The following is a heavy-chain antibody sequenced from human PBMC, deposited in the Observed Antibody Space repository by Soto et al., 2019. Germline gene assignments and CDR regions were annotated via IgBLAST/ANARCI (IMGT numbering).Heavy chain of an antibody. CDR1: GYTFTTYG. CDR2: ISTNKGNT. CDR3: ATRSPAFDF. Sequence: QVQLVQSGPEVKKPGASVKVSCKTSGYTFTTYGISWVRQAPGQGLEWMGWISTNKGNTNYAQKFQGRLTMTTDTSTSTAYMELRSLRSDDTAVYYCATRSPAFDFWGQGTLVTVSS. V-gene: IGHV1-18*01. J-gene: IGHJ4*02.